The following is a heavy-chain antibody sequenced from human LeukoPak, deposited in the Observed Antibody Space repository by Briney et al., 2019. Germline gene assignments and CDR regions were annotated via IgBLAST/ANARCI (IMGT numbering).Heavy chain of an antibody. D-gene: IGHD2-15*01. Sequence: APVKVSCKASGYTFTSYGISWVRQAPGQGLEWMGWISAYNGNTNYAQKLQGRVTMTTDTSTRTAYTELRSLRSDDTAVYYCARDLRAYCSGGSCSYFDYWGQGTLVTVSS. CDR3: ARDLRAYCSGGSCSYFDY. CDR1: GYTFTSYG. J-gene: IGHJ4*02. CDR2: ISAYNGNT. V-gene: IGHV1-18*01.